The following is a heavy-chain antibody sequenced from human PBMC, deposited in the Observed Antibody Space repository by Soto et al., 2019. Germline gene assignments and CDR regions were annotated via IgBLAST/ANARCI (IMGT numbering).Heavy chain of an antibody. J-gene: IGHJ6*02. Sequence: QVQLVQSVAEVKKPGSSVKVSCKASGGTFSSYAISWVRQAPGQGLEWMGGIIPISETTNYAQKFQGRVTINADESKSTAYMELSSLRSEDTAVYYCARSQGSSTSLEIYYYYYYGMDVWGQGTTVTVSS. V-gene: IGHV1-69*01. CDR2: IIPISETT. CDR3: ARSQGSSTSLEIYYYYYYGMDV. D-gene: IGHD2-2*01. CDR1: GGTFSSYA.